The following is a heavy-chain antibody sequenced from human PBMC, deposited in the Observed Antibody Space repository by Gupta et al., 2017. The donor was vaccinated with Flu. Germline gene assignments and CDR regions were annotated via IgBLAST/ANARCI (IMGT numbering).Heavy chain of an antibody. CDR2: IHNSGDT. D-gene: IGHD1-26*01. CDR3: ARGRTGASFFDY. V-gene: IGHV4-4*07. CDR1: GGSTSSSY. Sequence: CSVSGGSTSSSYWHWIRQPAGKGLEWIGRIHNSGDTHYKPSFESRVTMSVDTSKTQVSLNLGSVTAADTAVYYCARGRTGASFFDYWGQGTLVTVSS. J-gene: IGHJ4*02.